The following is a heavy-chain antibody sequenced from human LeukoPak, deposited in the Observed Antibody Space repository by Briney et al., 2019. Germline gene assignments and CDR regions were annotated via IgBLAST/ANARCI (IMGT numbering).Heavy chain of an antibody. CDR3: ARGPGYCSSTSCYRAPNWFDP. CDR2: INHSGST. J-gene: IGHJ5*02. Sequence: SETLSLTCAVYGGSFSGYYWSWIRQPPGKGLEWIGEINHSGSTNYNPSLKSRVTISVDTSKNQFSLKLSSVTAADTAVYYCARGPGYCSSTSCYRAPNWFDPWGQGTLVTVSS. D-gene: IGHD2-2*01. CDR1: GGSFSGYY. V-gene: IGHV4-34*01.